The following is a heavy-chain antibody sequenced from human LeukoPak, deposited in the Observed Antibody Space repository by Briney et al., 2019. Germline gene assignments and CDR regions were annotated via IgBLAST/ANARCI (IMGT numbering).Heavy chain of an antibody. Sequence: GGSLRLSCAASGFTFSDYHMNWGRQAPGAGREWVAYISSASNYIYYADSVKGRHTVTRDNAKNSRYLQMDSLRAEDTAVYYCRRDVTSDGHFDPWGQGTRVTVAS. CDR1: GFTFSDYH. CDR2: ISSASNYI. CDR3: RRDVTSDGHFDP. J-gene: IGHJ5*02. D-gene: IGHD3-3*02. V-gene: IGHV3-21*01.